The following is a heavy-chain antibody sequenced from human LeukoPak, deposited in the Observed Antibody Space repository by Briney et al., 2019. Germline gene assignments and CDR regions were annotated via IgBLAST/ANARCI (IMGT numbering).Heavy chain of an antibody. Sequence: GGSLRLSCAASGFTFSSYGMHWVRQAPGKGLEWVALISYDGSNEYYTDSVRGRFTISKDNSKFTLYMQMNSLRAEDTAVYYCARVRAGYCTSTSCYTGMDVWGQGTTVTVSS. CDR2: ISYDGSNE. D-gene: IGHD2-2*01. V-gene: IGHV3-30*03. CDR3: ARVRAGYCTSTSCYTGMDV. J-gene: IGHJ6*02. CDR1: GFTFSSYG.